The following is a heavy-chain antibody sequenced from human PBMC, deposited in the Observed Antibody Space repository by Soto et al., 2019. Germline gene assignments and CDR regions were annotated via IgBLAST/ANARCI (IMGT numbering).Heavy chain of an antibody. Sequence: EVQLVESGGGLVQPGGSLRVSCAASGFTFSNYGMNWVRQAQGKGLEWVSYISRTGSTIYYADSVQGRFTISRDNAKNSLYLQMNSLRAEDTAVYYCARRVEKYCSGGTCYQGYYYYMDVWGKGTTVTVSS. J-gene: IGHJ6*03. D-gene: IGHD2-15*01. CDR3: ARRVEKYCSGGTCYQGYYYYMDV. CDR2: ISRTGSTI. CDR1: GFTFSNYG. V-gene: IGHV3-48*01.